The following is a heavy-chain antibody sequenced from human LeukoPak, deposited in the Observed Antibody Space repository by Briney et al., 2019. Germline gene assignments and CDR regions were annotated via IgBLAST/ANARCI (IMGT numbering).Heavy chain of an antibody. J-gene: IGHJ4*02. CDR1: GFSFSGYY. D-gene: IGHD1-26*01. V-gene: IGHV3-11*03. CDR2: ISNTGSHT. Sequence: GGSLRLSCAASGFSFSGYYMSWVRQAPGQGLEWVSYISNTGSHTMYAESVRGRFTISRDNAKNSLYLEMNSLRADDTAVYYCARRRGVGPGAYVDYCGQGTVVTDSS. CDR3: ARRRGVGPGAYVDY.